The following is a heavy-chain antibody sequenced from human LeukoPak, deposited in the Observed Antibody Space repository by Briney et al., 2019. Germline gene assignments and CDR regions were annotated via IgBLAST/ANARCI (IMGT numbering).Heavy chain of an antibody. V-gene: IGHV7-4-1*02. Sequence: GASVKVSCKASGYTFTSYALNWVRQAPGQGLEWMGWINTNTGNPTYAQGFTGRFVFSLDTSVSTAYLQISSLKAEDTAVYYCARDWLNIVAPGFLASWNWFDPWGQGTLVTVSS. CDR2: INTNTGNP. J-gene: IGHJ5*02. CDR3: ARDWLNIVAPGFLASWNWFDP. D-gene: IGHD6-13*01. CDR1: GYTFTSYA.